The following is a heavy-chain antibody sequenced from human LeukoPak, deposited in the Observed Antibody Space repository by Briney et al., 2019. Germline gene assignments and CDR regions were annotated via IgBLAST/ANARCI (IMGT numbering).Heavy chain of an antibody. V-gene: IGHV3-23*01. CDR3: AKVTYGSGTYGAFDY. Sequence: PWGSLRLSCAASGLTFSSYGMDWVRQAPGKGLEWVSGIGPSGAKTYYADSVKGRFTISRDNPKNTVYLQMNSLRAEDTAVYYCAKVTYGSGTYGAFDYWGQGTLVTVSS. D-gene: IGHD3-10*01. CDR1: GLTFSSYG. CDR2: IGPSGAKT. J-gene: IGHJ4*02.